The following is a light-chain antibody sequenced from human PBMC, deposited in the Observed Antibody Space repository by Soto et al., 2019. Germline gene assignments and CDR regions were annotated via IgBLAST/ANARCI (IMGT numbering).Light chain of an antibody. CDR3: SSYTVSRSYV. J-gene: IGLJ1*01. Sequence: QSVLTQPASVSGSPGQSITISCSGTSSDMGTYDHVAWFQQFPGKTPKLMIYSVSNRPSGVSYRFSGSKSGNTASLTISGLQAEDEADYYCSSYTVSRSYVFGTGTKLTV. V-gene: IGLV2-14*01. CDR2: SVS. CDR1: SSDMGTYDH.